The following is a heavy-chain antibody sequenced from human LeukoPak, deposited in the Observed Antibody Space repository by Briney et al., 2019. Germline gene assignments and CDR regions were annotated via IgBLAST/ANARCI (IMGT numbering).Heavy chain of an antibody. CDR2: IYPDDSDT. CDR3: ARLAEHNTVVWFDP. D-gene: IGHD4-17*01. J-gene: IGHJ5*02. Sequence: GESLKISCKGSGYSFTNYWIGWVRQMPGKGLEYMGIIYPDDSDTRYSPSFQGQVTISADESIGTAYLQWSSLKASDTAMYYCARLAEHNTVVWFDPWGQGTLVTVSS. CDR1: GYSFTNYW. V-gene: IGHV5-51*01.